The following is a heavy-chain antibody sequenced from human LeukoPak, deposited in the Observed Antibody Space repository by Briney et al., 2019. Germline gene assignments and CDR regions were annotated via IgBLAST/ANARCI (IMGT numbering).Heavy chain of an antibody. D-gene: IGHD6-13*01. Sequence: PGGSLRLSCAASGFTFSSYWVHWVRQAPGKGLVWVSRIYSDGSGTSYADSVKGRFTISRDNAKNTLYLQMNSLRAEDTAVYYCVRGTSSWSPDPWGQGTLVTVSS. CDR3: VRGTSSWSPDP. V-gene: IGHV3-74*01. J-gene: IGHJ5*02. CDR2: IYSDGSGT. CDR1: GFTFSSYW.